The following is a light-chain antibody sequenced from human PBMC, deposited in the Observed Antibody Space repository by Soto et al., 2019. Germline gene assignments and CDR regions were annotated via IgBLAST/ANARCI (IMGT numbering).Light chain of an antibody. CDR1: QSARKH. V-gene: IGKV3-20*01. CDR3: QQYGGSPQT. J-gene: IGKJ1*01. CDR2: AAS. Sequence: EIMLTQYPANLAVSPGEXAXXSSRASQSARKHLAWYQKKPGHPHRLLLYAASRTATVIPERFSGSGSGTEFTITIRRLETEDFAVYYCQQYGGSPQTFGQGT.